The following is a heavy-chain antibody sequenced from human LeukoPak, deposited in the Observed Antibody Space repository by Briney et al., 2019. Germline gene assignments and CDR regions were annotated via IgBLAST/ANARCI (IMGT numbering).Heavy chain of an antibody. Sequence: PGGSLRLSCAASGFTFSSYWMSWVRQAPGKRLEWVANIKQDGSEKYYVDSVKGRFTISRDNAKNSLYLQMNSLRAEDTAVYYCARGTYYYGSGNPGNYYYYYYMDVWGKGTTVTISS. J-gene: IGHJ6*03. CDR3: ARGTYYYGSGNPGNYYYYYYMDV. CDR1: GFTFSSYW. D-gene: IGHD3-10*01. CDR2: IKQDGSEK. V-gene: IGHV3-7*03.